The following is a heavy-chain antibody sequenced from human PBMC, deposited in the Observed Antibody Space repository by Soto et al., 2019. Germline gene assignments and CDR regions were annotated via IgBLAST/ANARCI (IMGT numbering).Heavy chain of an antibody. D-gene: IGHD5-12*01. J-gene: IGHJ6*02. CDR2: IDLSDSYT. V-gene: IGHV5-10-1*03. Sequence: EVQLVQSGAEVKKPGESLRISCRGSGYRFASYWISWVRQMPGKGLDWMGRIDLSDSYTNYGPSFQGHVTISADKSISTAYLQWSSLKASDTAIYYCAGPGAYSNYDFYYYGMDVWGQGTTVTVSS. CDR3: AGPGAYSNYDFYYYGMDV. CDR1: GYRFASYW.